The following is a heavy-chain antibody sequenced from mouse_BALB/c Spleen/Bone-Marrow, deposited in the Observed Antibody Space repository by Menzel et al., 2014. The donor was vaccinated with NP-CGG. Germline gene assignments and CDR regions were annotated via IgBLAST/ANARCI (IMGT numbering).Heavy chain of an antibody. CDR1: GYTFTDTW. CDR2: INPSTGYA. CDR3: ARDY. Sequence: QVQLKESGPELAKPGASVKMSCKASGYTFTDTWIHWIKQRPGQGLEWIGYINPSTGYAEYNQNFKDEATLTVDKSSSTAYMQLSSLTSEDSAVYYCARDYWGQGTTLTVSS. J-gene: IGHJ2*01. V-gene: IGHV1-7*01.